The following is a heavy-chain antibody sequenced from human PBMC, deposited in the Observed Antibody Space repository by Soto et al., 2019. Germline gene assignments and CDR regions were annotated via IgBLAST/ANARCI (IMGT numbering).Heavy chain of an antibody. D-gene: IGHD1-1*01. Sequence: SETLSLTCTVSGGSISSYYWSWIRQPPGKGLELFVYIYYSGSTNYNPSLKSRVTISVDTSKNQFSLKMSSVTAADTAVYYCARLATRYYFDYWGQGTLVTVSS. V-gene: IGHV4-59*01. CDR1: GGSISSYY. CDR3: ARLATRYYFDY. J-gene: IGHJ4*02. CDR2: IYYSGST.